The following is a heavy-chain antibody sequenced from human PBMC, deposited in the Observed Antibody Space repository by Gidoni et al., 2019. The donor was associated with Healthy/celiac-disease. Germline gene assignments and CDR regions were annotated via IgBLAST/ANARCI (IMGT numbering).Heavy chain of an antibody. V-gene: IGHV4-30-4*01. D-gene: IGHD6-25*01. Sequence: QVQLQESGQGLVKPSQTLSLTCTVSGGSISSGDYYGSWIRQPPGKGLEWIGDIYSSGSTYSNPSLKSRVTISVDTSKNQFSLKLSSVPAADTAVYYCASTSGYSYGMDVWGQGTTVTVSS. CDR3: ASTSGYSYGMDV. CDR2: IYSSGST. J-gene: IGHJ6*02. CDR1: GGSISSGDYY.